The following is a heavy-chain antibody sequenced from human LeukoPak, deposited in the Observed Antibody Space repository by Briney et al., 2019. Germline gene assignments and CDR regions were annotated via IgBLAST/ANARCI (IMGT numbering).Heavy chain of an antibody. CDR2: TSHDGGNS. J-gene: IGHJ4*02. D-gene: IGHD5/OR15-5a*01. Sequence: PGGSLRLSCAASGFTFSDYAMHWVRQAPGKGLEWLALTSHDGGNSYYAASVKGRFTISRDNSMDTLYLYMNSLRTEDTAVYYCGLTTLSVVYSFDYWGQGTLVTVSS. CDR3: GLTTLSVVYSFDY. V-gene: IGHV3-30*04. CDR1: GFTFSDYA.